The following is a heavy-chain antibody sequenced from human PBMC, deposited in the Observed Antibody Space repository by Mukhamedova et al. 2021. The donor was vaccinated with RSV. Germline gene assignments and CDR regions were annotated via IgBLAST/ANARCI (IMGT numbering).Heavy chain of an antibody. D-gene: IGHD3-10*01. J-gene: IGHJ4*02. CDR3: ARDANYGSASYYFDY. Sequence: GLEWVADISYDGSNKYYADSVKGRFTISRDNSKNTLYLQMNSLRAEDTAVYYCARDANYGSASYYFDYCGQGTLVTVSS. V-gene: IGHV3-30*04. CDR2: ISYDGSNK.